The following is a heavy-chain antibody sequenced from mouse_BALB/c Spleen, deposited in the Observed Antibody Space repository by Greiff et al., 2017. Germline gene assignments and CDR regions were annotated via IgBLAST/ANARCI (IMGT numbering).Heavy chain of an antibody. D-gene: IGHD1-3*01. Sequence: VQLQQPGAELVKPGASVKLSCKASGYTFTSYWMHWVKQRPGQGLEWIGEINPSNGRTNYNEKFKSKATLTVDKSSSTAYMQLSSLTSEDSAVYYCARGGDIYYYAMDYWGQGTSVTVSS. J-gene: IGHJ4*01. CDR3: ARGGDIYYYAMDY. CDR1: GYTFTSYW. CDR2: INPSNGRT. V-gene: IGHV1S81*02.